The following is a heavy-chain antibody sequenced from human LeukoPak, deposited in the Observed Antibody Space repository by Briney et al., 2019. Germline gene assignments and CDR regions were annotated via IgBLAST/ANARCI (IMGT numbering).Heavy chain of an antibody. CDR2: VYYSGST. J-gene: IGHJ4*02. CDR3: ARVGPNTFRPYYFDF. D-gene: IGHD2/OR15-2a*01. Sequence: SETLSLTCTVSGDSISSSFWSWIRQPPGKGLEWIGYVYYSGSTNYNPSLKSRVTISIDTSKNQFSLKLSSVTAADTAVYYCARVGPNTFRPYYFDFWGQGTLVTVSS. V-gene: IGHV4-59*01. CDR1: GDSISSSF.